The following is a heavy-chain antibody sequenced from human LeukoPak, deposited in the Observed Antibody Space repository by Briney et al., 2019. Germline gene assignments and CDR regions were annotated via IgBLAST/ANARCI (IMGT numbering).Heavy chain of an antibody. CDR2: INTNTGNP. D-gene: IGHD2-15*01. J-gene: IGHJ4*02. CDR3: ARAAYCSDSTCYSRD. Sequence: GASVKVSCKASGYTFTNYAMKWVRQAPGQGLEWMGWINTNTGNPSYAQGFTGRFFFSLDTSVSTAYLEISSLKAEDTAVYYCARAAYCSDSTCYSRDWGQGTQVTVSS. V-gene: IGHV7-4-1*02. CDR1: GYTFTNYA.